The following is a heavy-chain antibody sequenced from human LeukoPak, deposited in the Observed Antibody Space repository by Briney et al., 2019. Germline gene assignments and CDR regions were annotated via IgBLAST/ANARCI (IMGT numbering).Heavy chain of an antibody. Sequence: ASVKVSCKASGYTFTSYGISWVRQAPGQGLEWMGWISAYNGNTNYAQKLQGRVTMTTDTSTSTAYMELRSLRSDDTAVYYCARDMTTVVPYYYMDVWGQGTMVTVSS. V-gene: IGHV1-18*01. J-gene: IGHJ6*03. CDR3: ARDMTTVVPYYYMDV. D-gene: IGHD4-23*01. CDR1: GYTFTSYG. CDR2: ISAYNGNT.